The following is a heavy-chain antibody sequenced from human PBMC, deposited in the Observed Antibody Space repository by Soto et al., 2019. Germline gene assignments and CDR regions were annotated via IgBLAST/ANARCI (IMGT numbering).Heavy chain of an antibody. J-gene: IGHJ6*03. CDR1: GGSISSYY. Sequence: SETLSLTCTVSGGSISSYYWSWIRQPPGKGLEWIGYIYYSGSTNYNPSLKSRVTISVDTSKNQFSLKLSSVTAADTAVYYCARRTTDFWSGYSPYYYYYMDVWGKGTTVTVSS. CDR2: IYYSGST. CDR3: ARRTTDFWSGYSPYYYYYMDV. V-gene: IGHV4-59*01. D-gene: IGHD3-3*01.